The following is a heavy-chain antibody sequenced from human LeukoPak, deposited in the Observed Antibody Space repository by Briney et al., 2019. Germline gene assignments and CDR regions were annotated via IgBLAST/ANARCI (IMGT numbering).Heavy chain of an antibody. CDR1: GFTVSSNY. CDR2: IYSGGST. Sequence: PGGSLRLSCAASGFTVSSNYMSWVRQAPGKGLEWVSVIYSGGSTYYADSAKGRFTISRDDSKNTLYLQMNSLRAEDTAVYYCARGVVGASYFDYWGQGTLVTVSS. CDR3: ARGVVGASYFDY. D-gene: IGHD1-26*01. V-gene: IGHV3-53*01. J-gene: IGHJ4*02.